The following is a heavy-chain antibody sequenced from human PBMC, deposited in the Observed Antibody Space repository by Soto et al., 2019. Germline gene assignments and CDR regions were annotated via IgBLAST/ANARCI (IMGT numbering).Heavy chain of an antibody. Sequence: GGSLRLSCAASGFTFSSYAMSWVRQAPGKGLEWVSAISGSGGSTYYADSVKGRFTISRDNSKNTLYLQMNSLRAEDTAVYYCAKDMTIIWFGELLSNYFDYWGQGTLVTVSS. D-gene: IGHD3-10*01. V-gene: IGHV3-23*01. J-gene: IGHJ4*02. CDR2: ISGSGGST. CDR3: AKDMTIIWFGELLSNYFDY. CDR1: GFTFSSYA.